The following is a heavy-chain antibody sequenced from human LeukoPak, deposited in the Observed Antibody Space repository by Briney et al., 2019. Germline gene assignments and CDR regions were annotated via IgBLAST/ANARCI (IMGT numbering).Heavy chain of an antibody. V-gene: IGHV1-69*05. CDR2: IIPLFGTA. Sequence: ASVKVSCEASGGTFSSYAISWVRQAPGQGLEWMGGIIPLFGTANYAQKFQGRVTITTDESTSRAYMELSSLRSEDTAVYYCATSRLGYCSGGSCYSLDYWGQGTLVTVSS. CDR3: ATSRLGYCSGGSCYSLDY. CDR1: GGTFSSYA. J-gene: IGHJ4*02. D-gene: IGHD2-15*01.